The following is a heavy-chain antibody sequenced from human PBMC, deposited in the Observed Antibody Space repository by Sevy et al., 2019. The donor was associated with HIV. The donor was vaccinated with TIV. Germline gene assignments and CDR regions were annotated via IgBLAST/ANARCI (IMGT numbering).Heavy chain of an antibody. J-gene: IGHJ6*02. CDR1: GFTVSSNY. CDR3: AREGLSSSGWPYYYYGMDV. Sequence: GGSLRLSCAASGFTVSSNYMSWVRQAPGKGLEWVSVIYSGGSTYYADSVKGRFTISRDDSKNTLYLQTNSLRAEDTAVYYCAREGLSSSGWPYYYYGMDVWGQGTTVTVSS. V-gene: IGHV3-53*01. D-gene: IGHD6-19*01. CDR2: IYSGGST.